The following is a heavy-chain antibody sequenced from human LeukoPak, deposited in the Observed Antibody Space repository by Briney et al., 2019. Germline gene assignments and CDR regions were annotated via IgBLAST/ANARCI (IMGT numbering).Heavy chain of an antibody. Sequence: NPSETLSLTCAVYGGSFSGYYWSWIRQHPGKGLECIEYIYHSGSTYYNPSLKSRFTISLDTSKNQFSLKLSSVTAADTAVYYCARLSTSGDAAWLDYWGQGTLVAVSS. V-gene: IGHV4-34*09. D-gene: IGHD5-12*01. CDR1: GGSFSGYY. CDR3: ARLSTSGDAAWLDY. J-gene: IGHJ4*02. CDR2: IYHSGST.